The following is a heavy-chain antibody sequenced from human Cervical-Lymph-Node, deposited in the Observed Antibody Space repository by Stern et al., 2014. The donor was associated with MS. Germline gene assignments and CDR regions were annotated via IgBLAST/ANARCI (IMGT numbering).Heavy chain of an antibody. CDR3: ARDLSNGDLTMDF. CDR2: INPRGGST. D-gene: IGHD2-8*01. V-gene: IGHV1-46*01. CDR1: GYTFTSYY. J-gene: IGHJ4*02. Sequence: QGQLVESGAEVKKPGASVKVSCKTSGYTFTSYYIHWVRQAPGQGLEWMGIINPRGGSTTYAQRFQGRLTMIKDASTSTVHMELSSLRSEDTAVYYCARDLSNGDLTMDFWGQGTLVSVPS.